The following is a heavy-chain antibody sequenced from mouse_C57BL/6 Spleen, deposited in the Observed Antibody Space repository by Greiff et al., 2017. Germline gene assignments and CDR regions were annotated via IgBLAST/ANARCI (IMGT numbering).Heavy chain of an antibody. CDR1: GYAFSSYW. CDR2: IYPGDGDY. V-gene: IGHV1-80*01. J-gene: IGHJ3*01. Sequence: QVQLQQSGAELVKPGASVKISCKASGYAFSSYWMNWVKQRPGKGLEWMGQIYPGDGDYNSNGKFKGKAPLTADKSYCTAYIQLSSLTSEDSAVYFCARDYYVPFAYWGQGTLVTVSA. D-gene: IGHD1-1*01. CDR3: ARDYYVPFAY.